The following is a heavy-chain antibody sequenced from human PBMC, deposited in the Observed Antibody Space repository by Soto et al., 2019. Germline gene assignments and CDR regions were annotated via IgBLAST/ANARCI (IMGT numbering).Heavy chain of an antibody. Sequence: GASVKVSCKASGYTFTSYGISWVRQAPGQGLEWMGWISAYNGNTNYAQKLQGRVTMTTDTSTSTAYMELRSLRSDDTAVYYCAREYFSSGYPHMDVWGQGTTVTVSS. V-gene: IGHV1-18*04. J-gene: IGHJ6*02. CDR1: GYTFTSYG. CDR2: ISAYNGNT. D-gene: IGHD3-22*01. CDR3: AREYFSSGYPHMDV.